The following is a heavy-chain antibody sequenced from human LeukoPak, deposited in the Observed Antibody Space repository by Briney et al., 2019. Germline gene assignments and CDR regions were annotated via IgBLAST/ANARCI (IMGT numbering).Heavy chain of an antibody. CDR1: GGSISSGGYY. J-gene: IGHJ3*02. D-gene: IGHD6-13*01. V-gene: IGHV4-30-2*01. CDR3: ARDPSSSWYGAFDN. CDR2: IYHSGST. Sequence: SQTLSLTCTVSGGSISSGGYYWSWIRQPPGKGLEWIGYIYHSGSTYYNPSLKSRVTISVDRSKNQFSLKLSSVTAADTAVYYCARDPSSSWYGAFDNWGQGTMVTVSS.